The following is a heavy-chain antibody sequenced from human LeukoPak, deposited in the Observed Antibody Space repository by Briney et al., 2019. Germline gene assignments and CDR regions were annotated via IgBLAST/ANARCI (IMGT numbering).Heavy chain of an antibody. V-gene: IGHV3-9*01. Sequence: GGSLRLSCAASRFTFDDYAMHWVRQDPGKGLEWVSGISWNGGSIGYADSVKGRFTISRDNAKNSLYLQMNSLRAEDTALYYCAKDIARYYYYYGMDVWGQGTTVTVSS. J-gene: IGHJ6*02. CDR3: AKDIARYYYYYGMDV. CDR1: RFTFDDYA. CDR2: ISWNGGSI.